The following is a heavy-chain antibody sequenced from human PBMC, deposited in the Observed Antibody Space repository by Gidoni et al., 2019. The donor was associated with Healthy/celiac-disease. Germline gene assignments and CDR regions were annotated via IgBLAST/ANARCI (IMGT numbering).Heavy chain of an antibody. V-gene: IGHV3-53*02. CDR2: IYSGGST. Sequence: EVQLVETGGGLIQPGGSLRLSCAASGFTVSSNYMSWVRQAPGKGLEWVSVIYSGGSTYYADSVKGRFTISRDNSKNTLYLQMNSLRAEDTAVYYCAVRYCSGGSCYPGWFDPWGQGTLVTVSS. CDR1: GFTVSSNY. J-gene: IGHJ5*02. CDR3: AVRYCSGGSCYPGWFDP. D-gene: IGHD2-15*01.